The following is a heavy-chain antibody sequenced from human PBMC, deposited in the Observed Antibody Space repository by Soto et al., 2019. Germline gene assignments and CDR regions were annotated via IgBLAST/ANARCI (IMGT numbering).Heavy chain of an antibody. Sequence: QVQLVQSGAEVKKPGASVKVSCKASGYTFTSYDINWVRQATGQGLEWMGWMNPNSGNTGYARKFQGRVNMTKNTSISTDYMELSSLRYEDKAVYYCARTIYGDNVDYWCQGTLVTVSS. CDR2: MNPNSGNT. CDR3: ARTIYGDNVDY. V-gene: IGHV1-8*01. J-gene: IGHJ4*02. D-gene: IGHD4-17*01. CDR1: GYTFTSYD.